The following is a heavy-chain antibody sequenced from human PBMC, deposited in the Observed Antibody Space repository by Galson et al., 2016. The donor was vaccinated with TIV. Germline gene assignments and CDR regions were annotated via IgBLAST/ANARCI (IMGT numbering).Heavy chain of an antibody. D-gene: IGHD2-8*02. V-gene: IGHV3-9*01. CDR3: ANDTLPDYCVGGVCYWDAFDS. J-gene: IGHJ3*01. CDR2: ISWNSNSF. CDR1: GFIFDDYD. Sequence: SLRLSCAASGFIFDDYDMYWVRQAPGKGLEWVSGISWNSNSFGYADSMRGRFTISRDNSKNALFLVMNSLRVEDTAVYYCANDTLPDYCVGGVCYWDAFDSCGQGTKVTVSS.